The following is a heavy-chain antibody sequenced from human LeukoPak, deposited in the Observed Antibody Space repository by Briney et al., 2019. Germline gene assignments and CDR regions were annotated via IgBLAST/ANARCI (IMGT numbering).Heavy chain of an antibody. V-gene: IGHV2-5*02. CDR2: IYWDDDK. J-gene: IGHJ4*02. CDR3: AHGFNYYDSHPIVPFDY. D-gene: IGHD3-22*01. CDR1: GFSLSTSEVG. Sequence: SGPTLVKPTQTLTLTCIFSGFSLSTSEVGVGWIRQPPGKALEWLALIYWDDDKRYSPSLKSRLTITKDTFKNQVVLTMTNMDPVDTATYYCAHGFNYYDSHPIVPFDYWGQGTLVTVSS.